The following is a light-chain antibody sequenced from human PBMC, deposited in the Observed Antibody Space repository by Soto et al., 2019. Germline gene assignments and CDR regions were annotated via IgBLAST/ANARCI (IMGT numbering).Light chain of an antibody. CDR2: DVN. V-gene: IGLV2-14*03. J-gene: IGLJ1*01. Sequence: QSALTQPASVSGSPGQSVTISCTGASSDVGAYEHVSWYQQHPGRAPKLILYDVNNRPSGISNHFSGSKSGNTASLVISGLQANDEADYYCSSYSTTNILVFGSGTKVTVL. CDR1: SSDVGAYEH. CDR3: SSYSTTNILV.